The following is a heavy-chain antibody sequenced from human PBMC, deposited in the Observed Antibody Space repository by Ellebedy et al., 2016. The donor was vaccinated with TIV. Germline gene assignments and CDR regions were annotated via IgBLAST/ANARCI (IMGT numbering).Heavy chain of an antibody. CDR2: ISRTGGMT. Sequence: GESLKISCVASGFRFSSSAMSWVRPAPGKGLEWVAAISRTGGMTYFADSVKGRFSISRDNSKNTVDLQLNTLRVDHTAIYFCAKEGVYSYGYADYFDFWGPGTLVTVSS. V-gene: IGHV3-23*01. D-gene: IGHD5-18*01. J-gene: IGHJ4*02. CDR1: GFRFSSSA. CDR3: AKEGVYSYGYADYFDF.